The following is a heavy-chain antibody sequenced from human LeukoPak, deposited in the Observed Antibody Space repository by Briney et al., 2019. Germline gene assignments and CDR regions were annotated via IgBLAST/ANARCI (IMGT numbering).Heavy chain of an antibody. J-gene: IGHJ4*02. CDR3: ARDRDTALVYFDN. CDR2: IYYSGST. D-gene: IGHD5-18*01. CDR1: GGSVSSGDSY. Sequence: SETLSLTCTVSGGSVSSGDSYWSWFRQHPGKGLEWIGCIYYSGSTYYNPSLKSRITISVDTSKNQFSLRLSSVTAADTAVYYCARDRDTALVYFDNWGQGTLVTVSS. V-gene: IGHV4-31*03.